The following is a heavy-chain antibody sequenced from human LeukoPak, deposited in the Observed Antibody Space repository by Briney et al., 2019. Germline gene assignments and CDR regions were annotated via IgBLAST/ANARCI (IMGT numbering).Heavy chain of an antibody. D-gene: IGHD6-13*01. CDR2: MNPNSGNT. CDR3: ARTLGIAAAGDDY. J-gene: IGHJ4*02. CDR1: GGTSSSYA. Sequence: ASVKVSCKASGGTSSSYAISWVRQAPGQGLEWMGWMNPNSGNTGYAQKFQGRVTMTRNTSISTAYMELSSLRSEDTAVYYRARTLGIAAAGDDYWGQGTLVTVSS. V-gene: IGHV1-8*02.